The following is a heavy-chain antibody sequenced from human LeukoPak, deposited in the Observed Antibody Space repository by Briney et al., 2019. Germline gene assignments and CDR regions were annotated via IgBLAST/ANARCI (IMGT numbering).Heavy chain of an antibody. V-gene: IGHV3-48*04. CDR1: GFTFSSYG. D-gene: IGHD1-1*01. Sequence: GGSLRLSCAASGFTFSSYGMNWVRQAPGKGLEWVSYISSSGTAIYYADSVKGRFTISRGTAKNSLYLQMNSLRAEDTALYYCARDMEPDAFDIWGQGTMVTVSS. CDR2: ISSSGTAI. J-gene: IGHJ3*02. CDR3: ARDMEPDAFDI.